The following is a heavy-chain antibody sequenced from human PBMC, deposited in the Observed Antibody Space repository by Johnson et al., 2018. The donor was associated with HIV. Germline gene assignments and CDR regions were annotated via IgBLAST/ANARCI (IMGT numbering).Heavy chain of an antibody. CDR3: AKDPAVVPPICFDV. CDR1: GFTFSSYA. J-gene: IGHJ3*01. V-gene: IGHV3-23*04. Sequence: VQLVESGGGVVQPGRSLSLSCAASGFTFSSYAIHWVRQAPGKGLEWVSSMSGSGAVTYYADSVKGRFTISRDNSKNRLFLQMNSLRAEDTAVYYFAKDPAVVPPICFDVWGQGTVVTVSS. CDR2: MSGSGAVT. D-gene: IGHD3-10*01.